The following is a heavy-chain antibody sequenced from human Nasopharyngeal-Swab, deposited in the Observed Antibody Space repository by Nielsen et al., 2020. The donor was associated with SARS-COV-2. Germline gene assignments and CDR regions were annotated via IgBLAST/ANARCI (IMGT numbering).Heavy chain of an antibody. CDR3: ARVYYYYYYMDV. J-gene: IGHJ6*03. CDR2: IYYGGST. V-gene: IGHV4-30-4*08. CDR1: GGSISSSSYY. Sequence: SETLSLTCTVSGGSISSSSYYWGWIRQPPGKGLEWIGYIYYGGSTYYNPSLKSRVTISVDTSKNQFSLKLSSVTAADTAVYYCARVYYYYYYMDVWGKGTTVTVSS.